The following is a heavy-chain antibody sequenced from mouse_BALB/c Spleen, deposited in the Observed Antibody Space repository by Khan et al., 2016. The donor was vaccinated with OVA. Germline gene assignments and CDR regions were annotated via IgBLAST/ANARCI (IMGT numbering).Heavy chain of an antibody. D-gene: IGHD1-1*01. CDR3: TRLAYYYDSEGFAY. V-gene: IGHV5-6*01. Sequence: EVQLQESGGDLVKPGGSLKLSCAASGFTFSTYGMSWVRQTPDKKLEWVATVSTGGCYTYYPDSVKGRFTISRDNAKNTLYLQMSGLKSEDTAMFYCTRLAYYYDSEGFAYWGQGTLVTVSA. J-gene: IGHJ3*01. CDR2: VSTGGCYT. CDR1: GFTFSTYG.